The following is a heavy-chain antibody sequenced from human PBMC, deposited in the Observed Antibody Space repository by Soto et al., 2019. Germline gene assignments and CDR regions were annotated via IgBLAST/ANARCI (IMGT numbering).Heavy chain of an antibody. Sequence: ASVKVSCKASGYTFTSYGISWVRQAPGQGIEWMGWISAYNGNTNYAQKLQGRVTMTTDTSTSTAYMELRSLRSDDTAVYYCARRGELRCGYYYYYGIDVWGQGTTVTVSS. CDR2: ISAYNGNT. V-gene: IGHV1-18*01. J-gene: IGHJ6*02. D-gene: IGHD1-7*01. CDR1: GYTFTSYG. CDR3: ARRGELRCGYYYYYGIDV.